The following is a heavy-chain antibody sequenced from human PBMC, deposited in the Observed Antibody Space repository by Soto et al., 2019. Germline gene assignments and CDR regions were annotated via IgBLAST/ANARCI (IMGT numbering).Heavy chain of an antibody. D-gene: IGHD2-2*01. J-gene: IGHJ3*02. CDR2: IYWDDAK. V-gene: IGHV2-5*02. CDR1: GFSLSTSGVG. Sequence: QITLKESGPTLVKPTQTLTLTCTFSGFSLSTSGVGVGWIRQPPGKALEWLALIYWDDAKHYSPSLKSRLTITKDTSKNQVVLTMTNMDPVDTATYYCARLGYCISTSCYFDAFDIWGQGTLVTVSS. CDR3: ARLGYCISTSCYFDAFDI.